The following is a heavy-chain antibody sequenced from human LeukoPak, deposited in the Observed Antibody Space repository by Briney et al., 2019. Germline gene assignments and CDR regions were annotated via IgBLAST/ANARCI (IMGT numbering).Heavy chain of an antibody. D-gene: IGHD1-26*01. V-gene: IGHV3-23*01. Sequence: AGGSLRLSCLVSGFTFNVYSMNWVRQAPGKGLEWVASISSSGDYIYYADSVKGRFTISRDNSYSTVSLQMNSLRDEDTGVYYCAKGFRTGVGPYVGYHYYMDVWGKGATVTVSS. J-gene: IGHJ6*03. CDR1: GFTFNVYS. CDR2: ISSSGDYI. CDR3: AKGFRTGVGPYVGYHYYMDV.